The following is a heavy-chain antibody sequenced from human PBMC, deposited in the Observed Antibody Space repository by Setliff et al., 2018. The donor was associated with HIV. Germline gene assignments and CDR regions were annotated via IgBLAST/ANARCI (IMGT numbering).Heavy chain of an antibody. CDR2: IFHSGTT. D-gene: IGHD3-3*01. Sequence: SETLSLTCTVSQFSIRSGYYWSWIRQPPGKGLEWIASIFHSGTTYYNSALESRVTISVDTSNNQFSLKLSSVTAADTALYSCAKDDSNRVRSMYFERWGPGTLVTVSS. CDR3: AKDDSNRVRSMYFER. CDR1: QFSIRSGYY. J-gene: IGHJ1*01. V-gene: IGHV4-38-2*02.